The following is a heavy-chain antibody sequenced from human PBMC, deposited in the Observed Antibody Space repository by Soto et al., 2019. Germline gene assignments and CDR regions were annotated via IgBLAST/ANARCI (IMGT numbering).Heavy chain of an antibody. CDR1: GFTFSHYA. CDR2: IWYDGSDK. V-gene: IGHV3-33*01. CDR3: AGDSVPYYDILTGYGPFVS. J-gene: IGHJ4*02. Sequence: GGSLRLSCAASGFTFSHYAMHWVRQAPGKGLEWVAVIWYDGSDKYDADSVKGRFTISRDNSKNTLYLQMNSLRAEDTAVYYCAGDSVPYYDILTGYGPFVSWGQGALVTVSS. D-gene: IGHD3-9*01.